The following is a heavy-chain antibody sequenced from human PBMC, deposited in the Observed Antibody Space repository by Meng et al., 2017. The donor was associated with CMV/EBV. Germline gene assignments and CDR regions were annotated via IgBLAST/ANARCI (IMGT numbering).Heavy chain of an antibody. CDR3: ARHLRRDYGRFGFDY. J-gene: IGHJ4*02. CDR2: IDPSDSYT. CDR1: GYSFTSYW. Sequence: KVSCKGSGYSFTSYWISWVRQMPGKGLEWMGRIDPSDSYTNYSPSFQGHVTISADKSISTAYLQWSSLKASDTAMYYCARHLRRDYGRFGFDYWSQGTLVTVSS. V-gene: IGHV5-10-1*01. D-gene: IGHD4-17*01.